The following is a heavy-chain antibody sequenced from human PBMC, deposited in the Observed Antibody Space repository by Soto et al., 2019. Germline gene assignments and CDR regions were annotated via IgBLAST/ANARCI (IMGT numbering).Heavy chain of an antibody. CDR2: ISWNSGSI. D-gene: IGHD6-19*01. Sequence: PGGSLRVSWAASGITLDDYAMHWVRQAPRKGLEWVSGISWNSGSIGYADSVKGRFTISRDNAKNSLYLQMNSLRAEDTALYYCAKDMASSGLLLFDYWWQGTLVTVSS. V-gene: IGHV3-9*01. J-gene: IGHJ4*02. CDR1: GITLDDYA. CDR3: AKDMASSGLLLFDY.